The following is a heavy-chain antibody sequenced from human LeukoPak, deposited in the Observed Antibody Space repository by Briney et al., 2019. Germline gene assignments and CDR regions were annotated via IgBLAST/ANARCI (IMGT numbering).Heavy chain of an antibody. CDR1: GFTFSSYS. CDR3: ARGSEYSSGWLSDY. Sequence: PGGSLRLSCAASGFTFSSYSMNWVRQAPGKGLKWVSYISSSSSTIYYADSVKGRFTISRDNAKNSLYLQMNSLRDEDTAVYYCARGSEYSSGWLSDYWGQGTLVTVSS. D-gene: IGHD6-19*01. J-gene: IGHJ4*02. CDR2: ISSSSSTI. V-gene: IGHV3-48*02.